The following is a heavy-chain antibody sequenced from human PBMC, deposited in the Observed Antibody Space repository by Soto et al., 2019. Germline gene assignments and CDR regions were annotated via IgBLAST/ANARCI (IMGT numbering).Heavy chain of an antibody. D-gene: IGHD2-15*01. V-gene: IGHV3-74*01. CDR1: GFTFSSYW. CDR3: ARVTSGGPFNWFDP. Sequence: GSLRLSCAASGFTFSSYWMHWVRQAPGKGLVWVSRINSDGSSTSYADSVKGRFTISRDNAKNTLYLQMNSLRAEDTAVYYCARVTSGGPFNWFDPWGQGTLVTVSS. CDR2: INSDGSST. J-gene: IGHJ5*02.